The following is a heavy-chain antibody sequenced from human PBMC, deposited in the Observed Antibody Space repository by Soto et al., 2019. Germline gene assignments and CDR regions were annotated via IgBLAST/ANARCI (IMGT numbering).Heavy chain of an antibody. CDR2: TRNKANSYTT. V-gene: IGHV3-72*01. CDR1: AFTFSDHY. J-gene: IGHJ2*01. Sequence: GGSLRLSCAASAFTFSDHYMDWVRQAPGKGLEWVGRTRNKANSYTTEYAASVKGRFTISRDDSKNSLYLQMNSLKTEDTAVYYCAREGTMIVWYFDLWGRGTLVTVSS. CDR3: AREGTMIVWYFDL. D-gene: IGHD3-22*01.